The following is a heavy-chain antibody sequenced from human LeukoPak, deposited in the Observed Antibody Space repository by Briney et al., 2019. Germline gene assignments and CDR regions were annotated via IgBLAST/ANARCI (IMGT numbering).Heavy chain of an antibody. D-gene: IGHD5-18*01. CDR1: GFTFDDYG. V-gene: IGHV3-20*03. CDR3: ARDARGYSYGYTDY. Sequence: PGGSLRLSYAASGFTFDDYGMSWVRQAPGKGLEWVSGINWNGGSTGYADSVKGRFTISRDNAKNSLYLQMNSLRAEDTALYYCARDARGYSYGYTDYWGQGTLVTVSS. J-gene: IGHJ4*02. CDR2: INWNGGST.